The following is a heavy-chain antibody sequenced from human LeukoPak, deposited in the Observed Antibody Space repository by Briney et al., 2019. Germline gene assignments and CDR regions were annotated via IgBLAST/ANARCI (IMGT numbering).Heavy chain of an antibody. CDR2: IYYSGST. D-gene: IGHD4-23*01. CDR1: GGSISSGDYY. J-gene: IGHJ3*02. CDR3: AREPTVVTGAFDI. V-gene: IGHV4-30-4*08. Sequence: SETLSLTCTVSGGSISSGDYYWSWIRPPPGQGLEWIGYIYYSGSTYYNPSLKSRVTISVDTSKNQFSLKLSSVTAADTAVYYCAREPTVVTGAFDIWGQGTMVTVSS.